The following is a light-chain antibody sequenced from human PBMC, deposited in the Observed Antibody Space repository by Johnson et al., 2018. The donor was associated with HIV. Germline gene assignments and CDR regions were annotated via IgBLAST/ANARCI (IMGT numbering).Light chain of an antibody. V-gene: IGLV1-51*01. CDR2: DNN. CDR3: GTWDSSLSAYV. Sequence: QSVLTQPPSVSAAPGQRVTRSYSGSSSNIWNNFVSWFRQLPLRAPKVLIYDNNKRPSGIPDRFSGSKSGTSATLGITGLQTGDEADYYCGTWDSSLSAYVFGTGTKVTVL. J-gene: IGLJ1*01. CDR1: SSNIWNNF.